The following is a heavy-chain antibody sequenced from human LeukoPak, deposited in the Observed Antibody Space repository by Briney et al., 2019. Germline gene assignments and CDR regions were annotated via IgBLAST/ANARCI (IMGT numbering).Heavy chain of an antibody. J-gene: IGHJ4*02. D-gene: IGHD3-9*01. CDR1: EFTFSSYA. CDR2: ISASGGTT. Sequence: GGSLRLSCAASEFTFSSYAMSWVRQAPGKGLDLVSCISASGGTTYYADSVKGRFTISRDNSRTTLYLQMNSLRAEDTAVYYCAKDLTGHTTPLFDYWGQGTLVIVSS. V-gene: IGHV3-23*01. CDR3: AKDLTGHTTPLFDY.